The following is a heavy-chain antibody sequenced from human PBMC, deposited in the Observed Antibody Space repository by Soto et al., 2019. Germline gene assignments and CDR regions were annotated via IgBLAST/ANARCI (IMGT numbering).Heavy chain of an antibody. CDR2: IYYSGST. CDR3: TRDPDSRQQLDTGGMDV. Sequence: KPSETLSLTCTVSGGSISSYYWSWIRQPPGKGLEWIGYIYYSGSTNYNPSLKSRVTISVDTSKNQFSLKLSSVTAADTAVYYCTRDPDSRQQLDTGGMDVWGQGTTVTVS. V-gene: IGHV4-59*01. CDR1: GGSISSYY. D-gene: IGHD6-13*01. J-gene: IGHJ6*02.